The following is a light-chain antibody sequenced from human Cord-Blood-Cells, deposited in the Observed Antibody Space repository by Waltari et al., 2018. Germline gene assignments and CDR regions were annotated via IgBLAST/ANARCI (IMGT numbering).Light chain of an antibody. CDR3: QQYYSTPYT. V-gene: IGKV4-1*01. CDR2: WAS. Sequence: DIVMTQSPDSLAVSLGERATLNCKSSQSVLYSSNNKNYLAWYQQKPGQPPMLLIYWASTRESGVPDRFSGSGSGTDFTLTISSLQAEDVAVYYCQQYYSTPYTFGQGTKLEIK. CDR1: QSVLYSSNNKNY. J-gene: IGKJ2*01.